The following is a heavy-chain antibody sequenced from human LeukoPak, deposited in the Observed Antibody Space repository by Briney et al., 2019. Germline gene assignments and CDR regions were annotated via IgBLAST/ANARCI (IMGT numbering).Heavy chain of an antibody. Sequence: GGSLRLSCATFGFTFTTYWMNWVRQAPRKGLEWVANIKQDGSEKYYVDSVKGRFTISRDNAKNSLYLQMNSLRAEDTAVYYCAREVEYDILTGNGAFDIWGQGTMVTVSS. J-gene: IGHJ3*02. V-gene: IGHV3-7*01. CDR2: IKQDGSEK. CDR3: AREVEYDILTGNGAFDI. D-gene: IGHD3-9*01. CDR1: GFTFTTYW.